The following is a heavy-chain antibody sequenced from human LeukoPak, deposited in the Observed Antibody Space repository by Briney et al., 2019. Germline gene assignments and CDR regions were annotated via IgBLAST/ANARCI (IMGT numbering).Heavy chain of an antibody. CDR2: IIPIFGTA. CDR3: ARGTLLWFGELLPNWFDP. V-gene: IGHV1-69*13. D-gene: IGHD3-10*01. Sequence: GASVKVSCKASGGTFSSYAISWVRQAPGQGLEWMGGIIPIFGTANYAQKFQGRVTITADESTSTAYMELSSLRSEDTAVYYCARGTLLWFGELLPNWFDPWGQGTLVTVSS. J-gene: IGHJ5*02. CDR1: GGTFSSYA.